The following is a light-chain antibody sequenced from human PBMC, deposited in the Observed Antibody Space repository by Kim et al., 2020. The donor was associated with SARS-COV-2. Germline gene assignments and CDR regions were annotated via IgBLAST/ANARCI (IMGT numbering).Light chain of an antibody. CDR3: NSYAGSNNWV. V-gene: IGLV2-8*01. Sequence: GPSVPTSRTGPSSDVGGYNYASWYQQHPGKAPKLMIYEVSKRPSGVPDRFSGSKSGNTASLTVSGLQAEDEADYYCNSYAGSNNWVFGGGTQLTVL. CDR2: EVS. CDR1: SSDVGGYNY. J-gene: IGLJ3*02.